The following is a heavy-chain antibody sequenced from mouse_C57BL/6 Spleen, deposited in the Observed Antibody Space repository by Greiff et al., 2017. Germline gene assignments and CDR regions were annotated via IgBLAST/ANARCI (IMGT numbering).Heavy chain of an antibody. D-gene: IGHD3-2*02. J-gene: IGHJ2*01. CDR2: IAPSDSYT. CDR1: GYTFTSYW. V-gene: IGHV1-59*01. Sequence: VQLQQPGAELVRPGTSVKLSCKASGYTFTSYWMHWVKQRPGQGLEWIGVIAPSDSYTNYNQKFKGKATLTVDTSSSTAYMQLSSLTSEDSAVYYCAQTAQALDYWGQGTTLTVSS. CDR3: AQTAQALDY.